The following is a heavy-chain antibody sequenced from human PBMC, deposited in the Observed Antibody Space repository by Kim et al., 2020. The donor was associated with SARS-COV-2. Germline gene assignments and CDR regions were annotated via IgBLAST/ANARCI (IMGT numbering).Heavy chain of an antibody. J-gene: IGHJ4*02. CDR3: AHRLSRKEYYDFWSDSYYFDY. CDR1: GFSLSTSGVG. D-gene: IGHD3-3*01. Sequence: SGPTLVTPTQTLTLTCTFSGFSLSTSGVGVGWIRQPPGKALEWLALIYWADDKRYSPSLKSRLTITKDTPKNQVVLTMTNMDPVDTATYYCAHRLSRKEYYDFWSDSYYFDYWGQGTLVTVSS. V-gene: IGHV2-5*02. CDR2: IYWADDK.